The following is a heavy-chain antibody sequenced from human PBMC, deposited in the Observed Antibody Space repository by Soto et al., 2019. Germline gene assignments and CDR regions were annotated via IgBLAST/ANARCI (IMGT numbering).Heavy chain of an antibody. CDR1: GFTFSSYG. CDR3: AKDLWHSSSSASYYFDY. Sequence: GGSLRLSCAASGFTFSSYGMHWVRQAPGKGLEWVAVISYDGRNKYYADSVKGRLTISRDNSKNTLYLQMNSLRAEDTALYYCAKDLWHSSSSASYYFDYWGLGTLVTVS. J-gene: IGHJ4*02. D-gene: IGHD6-6*01. CDR2: ISYDGRNK. V-gene: IGHV3-30*18.